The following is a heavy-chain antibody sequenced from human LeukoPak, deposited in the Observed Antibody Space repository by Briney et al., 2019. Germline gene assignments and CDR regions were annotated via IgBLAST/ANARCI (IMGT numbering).Heavy chain of an antibody. Sequence: ASVKVSCKASGYTFTAYYMHWVRQAPGQGLEWMGWINPNSGGTNYAQKFQGRVTMTRDTSISTVYMELSRLRSDDTAVYYCARDSLDCSGGSCYSREYFQDWGQGTLVTVSS. CDR3: ARDSLDCSGGSCYSREYFQD. J-gene: IGHJ1*01. CDR2: INPNSGGT. D-gene: IGHD2-15*01. CDR1: GYTFTAYY. V-gene: IGHV1-2*02.